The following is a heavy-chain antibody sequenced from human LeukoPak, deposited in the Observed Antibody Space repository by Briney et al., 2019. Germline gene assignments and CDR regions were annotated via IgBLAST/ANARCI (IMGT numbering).Heavy chain of an antibody. J-gene: IGHJ4*02. D-gene: IGHD3-3*01. CDR1: GFTVITND. Sequence: PGGSLRLSCAASGFTVITNDMTWVRQAPGKGLEWVSGISGSSSHTMDADSVRGRFTISRDNTRNTLYLHMNSLRAEDTALYYCAKEHDYSNAAPEWGFDSWGQGTLVTVSS. CDR3: AKEHDYSNAAPEWGFDS. V-gene: IGHV3-23*01. CDR2: ISGSSSHT.